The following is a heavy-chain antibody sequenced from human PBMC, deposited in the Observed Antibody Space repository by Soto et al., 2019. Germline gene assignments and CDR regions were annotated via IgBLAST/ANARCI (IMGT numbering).Heavy chain of an antibody. CDR2: IYWDNDK. Sequence: QITLKESGPTLVEPTQTLTLTCAFSGFSLSTSGVGVGWIRQPPGKDLEWLAFIYWDNDKRYSPSLKTRLTILKDTSINQVILIMTNMDPVDTATYYCAYSRDYVNSWDSGWFDPWGQGTLVTVSS. J-gene: IGHJ5*02. CDR1: GFSLSTSGVG. CDR3: AYSRDYVNSWDSGWFDP. D-gene: IGHD2-15*01. V-gene: IGHV2-5*02.